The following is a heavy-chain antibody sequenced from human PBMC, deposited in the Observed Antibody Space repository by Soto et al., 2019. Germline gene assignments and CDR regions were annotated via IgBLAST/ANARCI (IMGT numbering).Heavy chain of an antibody. CDR3: ARDSRYNWNYGAFDY. CDR1: GGSISSFY. CDR2: IYYSGST. J-gene: IGHJ4*02. D-gene: IGHD1-7*01. Sequence: SETLSLTCTVSGGSISSFYWNWIRQPPGEGLEWIGYIYYSGSTDYNPSLQSRVTISVDTSKKQFSLNLSSVTAADTAVYYCARDSRYNWNYGAFDYWGQGILVTVSS. V-gene: IGHV4-59*01.